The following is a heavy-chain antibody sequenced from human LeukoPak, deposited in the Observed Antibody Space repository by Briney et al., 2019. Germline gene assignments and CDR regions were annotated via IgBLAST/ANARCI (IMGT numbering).Heavy chain of an antibody. CDR3: ARHAVTATIHHWYFDV. Sequence: GESLKISCKASSYSFTDYWIGWVRQMPGQGLEWMGIVYPAGSQTIYSPSFQGQVTISVDRSTRTAYLQWSSLKASDTAIYYCARHAVTATIHHWYFDVWGRGTLVTVSS. V-gene: IGHV5-51*01. J-gene: IGHJ2*01. CDR2: VYPAGSQT. D-gene: IGHD2-21*02. CDR1: SYSFTDYW.